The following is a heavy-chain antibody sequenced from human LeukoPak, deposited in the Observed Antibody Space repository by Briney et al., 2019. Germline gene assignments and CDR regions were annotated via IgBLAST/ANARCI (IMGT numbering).Heavy chain of an antibody. V-gene: IGHV3-21*01. J-gene: IGHJ4*02. D-gene: IGHD2-15*01. CDR1: GFTFSNYA. Sequence: GGSLRLSCATSGFTFSNYAVSWVRQAPGKGLEWVSSISDNSRDMYYAYSVKGRFTISRDNAKNSLYLQMNSLRAEDTAVYYCAREGGAEDFDYWGQGTLVTVSS. CDR2: ISDNSRDM. CDR3: AREGGAEDFDY.